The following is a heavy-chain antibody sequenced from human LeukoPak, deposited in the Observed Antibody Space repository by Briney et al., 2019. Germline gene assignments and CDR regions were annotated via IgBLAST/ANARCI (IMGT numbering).Heavy chain of an antibody. Sequence: GGSLRLSCAASGFTFSSNYMSWVRQAPGKGLEWVSVIYSGGSTYYADSVKGRFTISRDNSKNTLYLQMNSLRAEDTAVYYCARVRKSSSSPYYYGMDVWGQGTTVTVSS. CDR1: GFTFSSNY. V-gene: IGHV3-66*01. CDR3: ARVRKSSSSPYYYGMDV. D-gene: IGHD6-13*01. J-gene: IGHJ6*02. CDR2: IYSGGST.